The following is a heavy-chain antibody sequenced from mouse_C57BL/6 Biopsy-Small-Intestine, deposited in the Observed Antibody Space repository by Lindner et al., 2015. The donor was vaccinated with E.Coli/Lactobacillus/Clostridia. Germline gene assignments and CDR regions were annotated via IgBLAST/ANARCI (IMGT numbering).Heavy chain of an antibody. CDR3: ARRDGYYSWYFDV. CDR1: GYSFTGYY. J-gene: IGHJ1*03. V-gene: IGHV1-42*01. D-gene: IGHD2-3*01. CDR2: INPSTGGT. Sequence: VQLQESGPELVKPGASVKISCKASGYSFTGYYMNWVKQSPEKSLEWIGEINPSTGGTTYNQKFKAKATLTVDKSSSTAYMQLKSLTSEDSAVYYCARRDGYYSWYFDVWGTGTTVTVSS.